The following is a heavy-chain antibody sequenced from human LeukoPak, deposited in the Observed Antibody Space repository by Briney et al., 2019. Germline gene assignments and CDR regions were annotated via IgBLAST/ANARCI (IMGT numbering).Heavy chain of an antibody. Sequence: NPGGSLRLSCAASGFTFSSYNMNWVRQAPGKGLEWVSSITTSCTYTFYADSVKGRFTISRDNAKNSLYLQMNSLRAEDTAIYYCARDPYNGNYGDSYCYYMDVWGKGTTVTISS. V-gene: IGHV3-21*01. CDR2: ITTSCTYT. CDR1: GFTFSSYN. J-gene: IGHJ6*03. D-gene: IGHD1-26*01. CDR3: ARDPYNGNYGDSYCYYMDV.